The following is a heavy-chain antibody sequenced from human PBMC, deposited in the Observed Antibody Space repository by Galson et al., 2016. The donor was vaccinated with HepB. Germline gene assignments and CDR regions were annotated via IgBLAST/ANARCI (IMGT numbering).Heavy chain of an antibody. J-gene: IGHJ3*02. CDR2: IYYSGNT. CDR1: GASLNRNAYY. CDR3: ARHRTYGDSPAAFEI. Sequence: SETLSLTCTVSGASLNRNAYYWDWIRQPPGKGLEWIGTIYYSGNTYYNPSLKSRVTISVDTSKNQFSLKLSSGTAADTAVYYCARHRTYGDSPAAFEIWGQGTMVTVSS. V-gene: IGHV4-39*01. D-gene: IGHD2-21*02.